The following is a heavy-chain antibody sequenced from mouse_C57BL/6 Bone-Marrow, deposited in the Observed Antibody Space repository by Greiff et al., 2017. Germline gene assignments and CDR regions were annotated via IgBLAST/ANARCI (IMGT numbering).Heavy chain of an antibody. CDR3: ARDRKFITTVVEDAMDY. CDR1: GFTFSSYA. Sequence: EVQLVESGGGLVKPGGSLKLSCAASGFTFSSYAMSWVRQTPEKRLEWVATISDGGSYTYYPDNVKGRFTISRDNAKNNLYLQMSHLKSEDTAMYYCARDRKFITTVVEDAMDYWGQGTSVTVSS. CDR2: ISDGGSYT. V-gene: IGHV5-4*01. D-gene: IGHD1-1*01. J-gene: IGHJ4*01.